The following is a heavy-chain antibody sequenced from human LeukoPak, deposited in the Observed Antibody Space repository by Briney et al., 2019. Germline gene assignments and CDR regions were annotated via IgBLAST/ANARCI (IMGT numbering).Heavy chain of an antibody. J-gene: IGHJ4*02. D-gene: IGHD3-22*01. CDR1: GFTFSSYS. CDR2: ISGSGGIT. V-gene: IGHV3-23*01. Sequence: GGSLRLSCAASGFTFSSYSMNWVRQAPGKGLEWVSGISGSGGITHYADSVRGRFTISRDNSKNTLYLQMNSLRAEDTAVYYCAKDPTDFDSSGQTYFDYWGQGSLVTVSS. CDR3: AKDPTDFDSSGQTYFDY.